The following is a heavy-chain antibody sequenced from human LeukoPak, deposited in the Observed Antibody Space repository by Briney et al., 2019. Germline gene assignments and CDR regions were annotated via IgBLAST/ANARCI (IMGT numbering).Heavy chain of an antibody. V-gene: IGHV3-15*01. D-gene: IGHD2-2*02. CDR3: TTERCSSTSCYTDY. CDR2: IKSKTDGGTT. Sequence: GGSLSLSCAASGFTFSNAWMSWVRQAPGKGLEWVGRIKSKTDGGTTDYAAPVKGRFTISRDDSKNTLYLQMNSLKTEDTAVYYCTTERCSSTSCYTDYWGQGTLVTVSS. CDR1: GFTFSNAW. J-gene: IGHJ4*02.